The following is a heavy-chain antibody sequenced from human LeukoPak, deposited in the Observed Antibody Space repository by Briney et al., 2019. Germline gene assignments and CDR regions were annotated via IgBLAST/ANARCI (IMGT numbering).Heavy chain of an antibody. CDR2: ISSSGNTV. Sequence: GSLRLSCAASGFTLSSYSMNWVRQAPGKGLEWLSYISSSGNTVYYADSVKGRFTISRDNAKNSLYLQMNSLRAEDTAVYYCARGQQPSDYWGQGTLVTVSS. D-gene: IGHD5-18*01. CDR3: ARGQQPSDY. J-gene: IGHJ4*02. CDR1: GFTLSSYS. V-gene: IGHV3-48*04.